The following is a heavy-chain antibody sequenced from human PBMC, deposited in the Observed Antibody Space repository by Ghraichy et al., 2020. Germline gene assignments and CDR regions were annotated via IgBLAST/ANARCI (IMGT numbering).Heavy chain of an antibody. CDR1: GFNFRNYA. V-gene: IGHV3-23*01. CDR3: TRRAQQQLIWNWFDP. D-gene: IGHD1-1*01. CDR2: LSENCGRT. J-gene: IGHJ5*02. Sequence: GGSLRLSCAASGFNFRNYAMGWVRQAPGKGLEWVSSLSENCGRTYYADSVKGRFTISRDNSKNTVFLQMNSLRVEDTALYYCTRRAQQQLIWNWFDPWGQGTLVSVSS.